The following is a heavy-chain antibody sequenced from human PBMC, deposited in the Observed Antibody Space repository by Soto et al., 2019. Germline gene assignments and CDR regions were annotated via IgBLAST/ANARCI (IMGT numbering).Heavy chain of an antibody. Sequence: QITLKESGPTLVKPTQTLTLTCTFSGFSLRTSGVGVGWIRQPPGKALEWLALIYWDDDKRYSPSLKSRLTITKDASKNQVVLTMTNMDPVDTATYYCAHRPREYTYGTFDYWGKGTLVTVSS. CDR1: GFSLRTSGVG. J-gene: IGHJ4*02. CDR2: IYWDDDK. D-gene: IGHD5-18*01. CDR3: AHRPREYTYGTFDY. V-gene: IGHV2-5*02.